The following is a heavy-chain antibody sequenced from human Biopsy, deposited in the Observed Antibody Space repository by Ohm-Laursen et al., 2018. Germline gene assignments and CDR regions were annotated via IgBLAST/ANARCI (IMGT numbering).Heavy chain of an antibody. Sequence: SLRLSCTASDFTFDDYAMSWVRQRPGKGLEWVSGITWNSGHIAYADPVKGRFTISRDNAKNVLWLQMNSLRVDDTAMYYCVKDIRRYFYGMDVWGQGTTVTVS. V-gene: IGHV3-9*01. D-gene: IGHD3-10*01. CDR2: ITWNSGHI. CDR3: VKDIRRYFYGMDV. J-gene: IGHJ6*02. CDR1: DFTFDDYA.